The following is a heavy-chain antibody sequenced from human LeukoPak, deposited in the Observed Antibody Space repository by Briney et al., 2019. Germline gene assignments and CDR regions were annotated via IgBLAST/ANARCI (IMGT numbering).Heavy chain of an antibody. D-gene: IGHD4-23*01. V-gene: IGHV3-7*03. CDR2: IKQDGSEK. Sequence: GGSLRLSCAASGFTFSTYWMSWVRQAPGKGLEWVANIKQDGSEKYYVDSVKGRFTISRDNAKNSLYLQMNSLRPEDTALYYCAKVSWSGGAGYGGPFDYWGQVTLVTVSS. CDR1: GFTFSTYW. J-gene: IGHJ4*02. CDR3: AKVSWSGGAGYGGPFDY.